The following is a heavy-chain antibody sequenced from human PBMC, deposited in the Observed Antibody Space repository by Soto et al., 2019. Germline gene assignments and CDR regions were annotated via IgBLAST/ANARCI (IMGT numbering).Heavy chain of an antibody. Sequence: QVQLQQWGAGLLKPSETLSLTCAVYGGSFSGYSWTWIRQPPGTGLELIGEINHSGSTNYNPSLNSRVTISVDTSKNQFSLRLTSVTAADTAVYYCARDKITGLFDYWGQGTLVTVSS. CDR2: INHSGST. V-gene: IGHV4-34*01. CDR1: GGSFSGYS. CDR3: ARDKITGLFDY. J-gene: IGHJ4*02. D-gene: IGHD2-8*02.